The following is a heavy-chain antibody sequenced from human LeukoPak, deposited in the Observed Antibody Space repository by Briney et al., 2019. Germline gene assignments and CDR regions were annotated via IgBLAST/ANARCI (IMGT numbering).Heavy chain of an antibody. D-gene: IGHD3-22*01. CDR1: GFTFSSYA. CDR3: VRGEYYYDSSGRGLDL. CDR2: ISYDGSNK. V-gene: IGHV3-30-3*01. Sequence: QAGGSLRLSCAASGFTFSSYAMHWVRRAPGKGLEWVALISYDGSNKYYADSVKGRFTISRDNSKNTLYLQMNSLRAEDTAVYYCVRGEYYYDSSGRGLDLWGRGTLVTVSS. J-gene: IGHJ2*01.